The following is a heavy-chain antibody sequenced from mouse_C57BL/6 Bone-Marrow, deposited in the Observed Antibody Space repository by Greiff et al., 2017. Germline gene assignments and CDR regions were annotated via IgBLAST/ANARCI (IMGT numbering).Heavy chain of an antibody. J-gene: IGHJ3*01. D-gene: IGHD1-1*01. CDR3: ARGQRAWEYGPFAY. V-gene: IGHV1-82*01. CDR1: GYAFSSSW. CDR2: IYPGDGDT. Sequence: QVQLQQSGPELVKPGASVKISCKASGYAFSSSWMNWVKQRPGKGLEWIGRIYPGDGDTNYNGKFKGKATLTADKSSSTAYMQLSSLTSEDSAVYFCARGQRAWEYGPFAYWGQGTLVTVSA.